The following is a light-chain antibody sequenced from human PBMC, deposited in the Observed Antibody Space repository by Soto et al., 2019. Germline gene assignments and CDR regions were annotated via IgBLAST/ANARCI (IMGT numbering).Light chain of an antibody. CDR2: DAS. CDR3: QQYKNYYPT. Sequence: DIQMTQSPSTLSASVGDRVTITCRASQSISDWLAWYQQKPGKAPKILIYDASSLESGVPSRFSGSGSGTEFTLTISSLQPDDVAIYYCQQYKNYYPTFGQGTRVEIK. CDR1: QSISDW. J-gene: IGKJ1*01. V-gene: IGKV1-5*01.